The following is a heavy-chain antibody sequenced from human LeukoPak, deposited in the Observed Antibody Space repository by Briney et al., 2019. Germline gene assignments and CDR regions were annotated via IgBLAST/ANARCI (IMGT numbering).Heavy chain of an antibody. Sequence: GGSLRLSCAASGFTFSDYYMFWIRQAPGKGLKWVANIKQDGSEKYYVDSVKGRFTISRDNSKNSLYLQMSSLRDGDTAIYYCARYTGYHFDYWGQGTLVTVSP. CDR2: IKQDGSEK. CDR1: GFTFSDYY. D-gene: IGHD5-12*01. J-gene: IGHJ4*02. CDR3: ARYTGYHFDY. V-gene: IGHV3-7*01.